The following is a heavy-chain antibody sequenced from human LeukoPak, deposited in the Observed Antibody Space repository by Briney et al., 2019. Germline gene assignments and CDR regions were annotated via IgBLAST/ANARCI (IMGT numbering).Heavy chain of an antibody. V-gene: IGHV1-8*01. D-gene: IGHD7-27*01. CDR3: VRTPPNWGADY. CDR2: MSPNSGIT. J-gene: IGHJ4*02. CDR1: GYTFTSYD. Sequence: ASMKVSCKASGYTFTSYDINWVRQATGQGLEWMGWMSPNSGITGYAQKSQGRVTMTRNTAISTAYMELSSLRSEDTAVYYCVRTPPNWGADYWGQGTLVTVSS.